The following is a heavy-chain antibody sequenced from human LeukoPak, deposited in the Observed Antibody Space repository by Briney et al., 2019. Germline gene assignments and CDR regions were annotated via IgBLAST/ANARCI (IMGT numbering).Heavy chain of an antibody. Sequence: GGSLRLSCTASGFTFSDYYMSWIRQAPAKGLEWVSYISNSGSSLDYADSVKGRFTISRDNARNSVYLQMNNLQAGDTAVYYCTKEGDYGDYRGTYDHWGQGILVTVSS. V-gene: IGHV3-11*04. CDR1: GFTFSDYY. J-gene: IGHJ4*02. D-gene: IGHD4-17*01. CDR2: ISNSGSSL. CDR3: TKEGDYGDYRGTYDH.